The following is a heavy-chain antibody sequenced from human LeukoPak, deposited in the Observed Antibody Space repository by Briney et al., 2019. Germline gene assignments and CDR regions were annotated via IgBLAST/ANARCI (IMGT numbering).Heavy chain of an antibody. D-gene: IGHD4/OR15-4a*01. CDR3: ARGIGTIFYYYMDV. Sequence: SGTLSLTCTVSGGSISSYYWSWIRQPPGKGLEWIGYIYYSGSTNYNPSLKSRVTISVDTSKNQFSLKLSSVTAADTAVYYCARGIGTIFYYYMDVWGKGTTVTVSS. CDR1: GGSISSYY. V-gene: IGHV4-59*01. J-gene: IGHJ6*03. CDR2: IYYSGST.